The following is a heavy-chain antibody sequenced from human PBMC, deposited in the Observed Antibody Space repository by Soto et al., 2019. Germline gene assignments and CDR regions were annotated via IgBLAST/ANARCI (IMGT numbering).Heavy chain of an antibody. CDR2: IYWNDDK. CDR3: ADSVSHYYDSSGYYFFDY. D-gene: IGHD3-22*01. V-gene: IGHV2-5*01. Sequence: QITLKESGPTLVKPTQTLTLTCTFSGFSLSTSGLGVGWISQPPGKALEWLAVIYWNDDKRYSPSLKSSLTVTKDNATDQLVRTMTNMDPSHTATYYCADSVSHYYDSSGYYFFDYWGGGTLVTVSS. J-gene: IGHJ4*02. CDR1: GFSLSTSGLG.